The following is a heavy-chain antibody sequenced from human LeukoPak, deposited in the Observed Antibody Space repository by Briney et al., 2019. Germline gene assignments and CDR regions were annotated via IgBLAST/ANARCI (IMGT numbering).Heavy chain of an antibody. Sequence: ASLKVSCAASGFTFNSYEMNWVRQATGQGLEWMGWMNANSGNTAYAEKVQGRVTMTKNTTISTAYMELSSLRSEDTAVYYCLVEVDYYDSSGYYYVVWGQGTLVTVSS. V-gene: IGHV1-8*02. CDR3: LVEVDYYDSSGYYYVV. J-gene: IGHJ4*02. D-gene: IGHD3-22*01. CDR2: MNANSGNT. CDR1: GFTFNSYE.